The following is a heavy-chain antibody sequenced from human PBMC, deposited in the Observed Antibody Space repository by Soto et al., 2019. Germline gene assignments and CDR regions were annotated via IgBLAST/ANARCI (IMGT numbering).Heavy chain of an antibody. Sequence: QVQLVESGGGVVQPGGSLRLSCAASGFIFSGYGMHWVRQAPGKGLEWVAVISFEGSKKYYANAVEGRCTISRDNSKNTLFLQMNSLRAEDTAVYYCSKGGSSSARYFDRWGQGALVTVSS. V-gene: IGHV3-30*18. J-gene: IGHJ5*02. CDR2: ISFEGSKK. CDR1: GFIFSGYG. CDR3: SKGGSSSARYFDR. D-gene: IGHD6-6*01.